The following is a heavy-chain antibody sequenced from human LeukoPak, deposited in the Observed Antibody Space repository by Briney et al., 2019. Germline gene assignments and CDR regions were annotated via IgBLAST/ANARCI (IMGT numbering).Heavy chain of an antibody. V-gene: IGHV3-23*01. Sequence: GGSLRLSCAASGFTFSSYAMSWVRQAPGKGLEWVSAISGSGGSTYYADSVKGRFTISRDNSKNTLYLQMNSLRAEDTAVCYCARGLYDSSGYYYPPGYWGQGTLVTVSS. CDR3: ARGLYDSSGYYYPPGY. CDR1: GFTFSSYA. CDR2: ISGSGGST. J-gene: IGHJ4*02. D-gene: IGHD3-22*01.